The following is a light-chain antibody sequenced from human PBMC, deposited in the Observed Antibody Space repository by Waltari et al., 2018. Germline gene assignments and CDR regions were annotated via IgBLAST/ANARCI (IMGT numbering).Light chain of an antibody. CDR3: QVWDGDSDVWV. CDR2: DDS. J-gene: IGLJ3*02. Sequence: SYVLTQPPSVSVAPGQTAGITCAEYNFGVGGGNWYQEKSGQAPILVVSDDSVRPSGIPERFSGSNSGSTATLSIRRVEVGDEADYYCQVWDGDSDVWVFGGGTKLTVL. V-gene: IGLV3-21*02. CDR1: NFGVGG.